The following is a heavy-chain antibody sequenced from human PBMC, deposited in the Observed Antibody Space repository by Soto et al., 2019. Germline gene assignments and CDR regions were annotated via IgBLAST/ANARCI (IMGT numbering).Heavy chain of an antibody. CDR3: ARMAASGSLDWYDP. D-gene: IGHD3-10*01. CDR1: GYTFTNYE. V-gene: IGHV1-8*01. CDR2: MNPGSGNT. Sequence: ASVKVSCKASGYTFTNYEINWVRQASGQGLEWMGWMNPGSGNTGYAHKFQGRVTMTRNISISTAYMELSRLGSDDTAIYYCARMAASGSLDWYDPWGQGTLVTVSS. J-gene: IGHJ5*02.